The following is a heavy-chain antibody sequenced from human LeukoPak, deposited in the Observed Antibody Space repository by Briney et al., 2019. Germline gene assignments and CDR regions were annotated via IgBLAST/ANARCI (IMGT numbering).Heavy chain of an antibody. CDR3: ARSYGDYVWFSAFDI. V-gene: IGHV4-34*01. J-gene: IGHJ3*02. CDR1: GGSFSGYY. Sequence: SETLSLTCAVYGGSFSGYYLSWIRQPPGKGLEWIGEINHSGSTNYNPSLKSRVTISVDTSKNQFSLRLSSVTAADTAVYYCARSYGDYVWFSAFDIWGQGTMVTVSS. D-gene: IGHD4-17*01. CDR2: INHSGST.